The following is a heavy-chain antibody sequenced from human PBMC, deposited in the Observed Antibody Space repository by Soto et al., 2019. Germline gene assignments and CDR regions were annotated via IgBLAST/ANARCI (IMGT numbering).Heavy chain of an antibody. Sequence: QVQLQESGPGLVKPSQTLSLTCDVSGASVTRAGSYWGWIRQRPGRGLEWIGYIYFDGTTYYNPSLKSRVIISADTSRNQFSLSLSFLTAADTAVYYCATRTTVTTFDYWGQGTLVTVSS. D-gene: IGHD4-17*01. CDR2: IYFDGTT. J-gene: IGHJ4*02. V-gene: IGHV4-31*11. CDR3: ATRTTVTTFDY. CDR1: GASVTRAGSY.